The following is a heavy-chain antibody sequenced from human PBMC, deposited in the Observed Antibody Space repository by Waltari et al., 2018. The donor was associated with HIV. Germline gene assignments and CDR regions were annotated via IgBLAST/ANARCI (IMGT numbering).Heavy chain of an antibody. Sequence: EVQLVESGGGLVQPGRSLRLSCAASGFTFDDSAIHWVRQAPGKGLEWVSGISWNSGSIGYADSVKGRFTISRDNAKNSLYLQMNSLRAEDTALYYCAKDGSPDYYYYYGMDVWGQGTTVTVSS. V-gene: IGHV3-9*01. J-gene: IGHJ6*02. CDR1: GFTFDDSA. CDR3: AKDGSPDYYYYYGMDV. CDR2: ISWNSGSI.